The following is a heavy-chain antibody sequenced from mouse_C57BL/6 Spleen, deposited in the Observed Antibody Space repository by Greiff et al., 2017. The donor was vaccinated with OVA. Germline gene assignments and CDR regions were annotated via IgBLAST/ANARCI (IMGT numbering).Heavy chain of an antibody. J-gene: IGHJ2*01. D-gene: IGHD1-1*01. CDR1: GYTFTSYG. CDR2: IYPRSGNT. CDR3: AREVNYYGSRDYFDY. V-gene: IGHV1-81*01. Sequence: VKLMESGAELARPGASVKLSCKASGYTFTSYGISWVKQRTGQGLEWIGEIYPRSGNTYYNEKFKGKATLTADKSSSTAYMELRSLTSEDSAVYFCAREVNYYGSRDYFDYWGQGTTLTVSS.